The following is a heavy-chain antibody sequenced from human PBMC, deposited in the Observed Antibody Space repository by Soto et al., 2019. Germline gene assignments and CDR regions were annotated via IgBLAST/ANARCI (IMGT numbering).Heavy chain of an antibody. V-gene: IGHV1-3*01. D-gene: IGHD3-22*01. J-gene: IGHJ4*02. CDR3: AGGRDSSAYSSSDY. CDR2: INAGNGNT. CDR1: GYTFTSYG. Sequence: ASVKVSCKAPGYTFTSYGIHWVRQAPGQRLEWMGWINAGNGNTKNSQKFQGRVTITRDTSASTVNMELSSLGSEDTAVYYCAGGRDSSAYSSSDYWGQGTLVTVSS.